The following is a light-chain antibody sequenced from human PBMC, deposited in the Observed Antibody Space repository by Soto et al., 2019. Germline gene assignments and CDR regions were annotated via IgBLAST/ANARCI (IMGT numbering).Light chain of an antibody. J-gene: IGLJ1*01. CDR2: EGS. CDR3: CSYAGDNFPYV. CDR1: SSDVGGYNY. Sequence: QSVLTQPASVSGSPGQSITISCTGTSSDVGGYNYVSWYQQHPGKAPKLIIYEGSKRPSGVSNRFSGSKSGITAALTISGLQADDEADYFCCSYAGDNFPYVFGTGTKLTVL. V-gene: IGLV2-23*01.